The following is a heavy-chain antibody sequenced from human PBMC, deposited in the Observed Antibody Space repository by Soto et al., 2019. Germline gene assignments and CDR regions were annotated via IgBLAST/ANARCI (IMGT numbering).Heavy chain of an antibody. V-gene: IGHV1-69*13. CDR2: IIPIFGTA. Sequence: GASVKVSCKASGGTFSSYAISWVRQAPGQGLEWMGGIIPIFGTANYAQKFQGRVTITADESTSTAYMELSSLRSEDTAVYYCARGPKYGPALNWFDPWGQGTLVTVYS. J-gene: IGHJ5*02. D-gene: IGHD3-10*01. CDR3: ARGPKYGPALNWFDP. CDR1: GGTFSSYA.